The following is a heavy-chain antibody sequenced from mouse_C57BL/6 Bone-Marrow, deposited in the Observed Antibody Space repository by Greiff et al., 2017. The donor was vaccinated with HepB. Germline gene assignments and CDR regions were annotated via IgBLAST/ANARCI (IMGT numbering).Heavy chain of an antibody. D-gene: IGHD2-1*01. CDR3: AREEASGNPDFDD. V-gene: IGHV1-18*01. CDR2: INPNNGGT. J-gene: IGHJ2*01. Sequence: EVQLQQSGPELVKPGASVKIPCKASGYTFTDYNMDWVKQSHGKSLEWIGDINPNNGGTIYNQKFKGKATLTVDKSSSTAYMELRSLTSEDTAVYYCAREEASGNPDFDDWGQGTTLTVSS. CDR1: GYTFTDYN.